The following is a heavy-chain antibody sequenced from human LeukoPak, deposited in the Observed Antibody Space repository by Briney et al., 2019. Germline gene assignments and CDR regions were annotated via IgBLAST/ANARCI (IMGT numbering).Heavy chain of an antibody. CDR2: IDRDGVT. V-gene: IGHV3-13*01. D-gene: IGHD4-17*01. J-gene: IGHJ4*02. Sequence: GGSLRLSCAASGCMFSKYDMHWVRQVTGKGLEWVSGIDRDGVTYYSGSVRGRFTSSRENAKNSLDLQMNTLRAGDTGVYYCARENLEYGDYAIDYWGQGILVNVSS. CDR1: GCMFSKYD. CDR3: ARENLEYGDYAIDY.